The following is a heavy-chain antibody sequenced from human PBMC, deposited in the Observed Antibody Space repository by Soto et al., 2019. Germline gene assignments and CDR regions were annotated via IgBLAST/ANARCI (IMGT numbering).Heavy chain of an antibody. V-gene: IGHV4-61*08. CDR1: GGSVSSGGYS. CDR2: IFYSGNT. J-gene: IGHJ4*02. CDR3: VRNPLRLPFDS. Sequence: QVQLQESGPGLVKPSETLSLTCTVSGGSVSSGGYSWSWIRQPPGKGLEWIGYIFYSGNTNYNPSLKSRVTISVDMSKNQLSLKLSSVTAADTAVYFCVRNPLRLPFDSWGQGTLVTVSS.